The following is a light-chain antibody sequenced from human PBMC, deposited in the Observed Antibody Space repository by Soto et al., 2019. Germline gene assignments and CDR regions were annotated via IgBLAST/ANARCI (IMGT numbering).Light chain of an antibody. CDR2: GAS. CDR1: QSVSSSY. V-gene: IGKV3-20*01. CDR3: QQYGSSPRT. J-gene: IGKJ1*01. Sequence: EIVLTQSPGTLSLSPVERATLSCMASQSVSSSYLAWYQQKPGQAPRLLIYGASSRATGIPDRFSGSGSGTDFTLTISRLDPEDFAVYFCQQYGSSPRTFGQGTKVDIK.